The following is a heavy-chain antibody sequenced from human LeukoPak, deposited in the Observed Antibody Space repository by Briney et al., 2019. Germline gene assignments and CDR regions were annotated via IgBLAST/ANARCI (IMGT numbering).Heavy chain of an antibody. Sequence: GGSLRLSCSAFAFTFSNYAMHWVRQAPGKGLEYVPGISSNGGNADYADSVKGRFTISRDNAKNSLYLQMNSLRAEDTAVYYCARVAVAGTWWFDPWGQGTLVTVSS. CDR1: AFTFSNYA. V-gene: IGHV3-64*04. J-gene: IGHJ5*02. CDR3: ARVAVAGTWWFDP. CDR2: ISSNGGNA. D-gene: IGHD6-19*01.